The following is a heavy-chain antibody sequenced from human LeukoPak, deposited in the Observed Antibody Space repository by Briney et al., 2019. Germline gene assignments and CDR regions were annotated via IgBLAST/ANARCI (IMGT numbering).Heavy chain of an antibody. Sequence: GGSLRLSCAASGFTFSTNSMNWVRQAPGKGLEWISYISTSRSTIYYADSVKGRFTISSDNANNSLYLQMNSLRAEDTAVYYCARSLRNAFDIWGQGTMVTVSS. CDR3: ARSLRNAFDI. V-gene: IGHV3-48*01. CDR1: GFTFSTNS. CDR2: ISTSRSTI. D-gene: IGHD3-3*01. J-gene: IGHJ3*02.